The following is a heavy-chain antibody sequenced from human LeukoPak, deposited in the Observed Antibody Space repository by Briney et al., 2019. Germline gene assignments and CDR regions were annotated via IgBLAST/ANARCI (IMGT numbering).Heavy chain of an antibody. D-gene: IGHD6-6*01. CDR3: ARRSSSSGYYYYYGMDV. CDR2: ISAHNGNT. J-gene: IGHJ6*02. Sequence: EASVKVSCRASGYSFTSYGISWVRQAPGQGLEWMGWISAHNGNTNYAQKVQGRVTMATDTSTSTAYMELRSLRSDDTAVYYCARRSSSSGYYYYYGMDVWGQGTTVTVSS. CDR1: GYSFTSYG. V-gene: IGHV1-18*01.